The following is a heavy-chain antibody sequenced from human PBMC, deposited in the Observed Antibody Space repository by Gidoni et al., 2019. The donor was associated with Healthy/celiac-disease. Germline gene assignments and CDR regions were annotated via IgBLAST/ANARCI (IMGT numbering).Heavy chain of an antibody. Sequence: QVQLVQSGSEVKKPGASVKASCKASGYTFTGYYMHWVRQAHGQGLEWMGGINPNSGGTNYAQKFQGRVTMTRDTSISTAYMELSRLRSDDTAVYYCARGSPYYYDSSGYYCDYWGQGTLVTVSS. J-gene: IGHJ4*02. CDR2: INPNSGGT. D-gene: IGHD3-22*01. CDR3: ARGSPYYYDSSGYYCDY. V-gene: IGHV1-2*02. CDR1: GYTFTGYY.